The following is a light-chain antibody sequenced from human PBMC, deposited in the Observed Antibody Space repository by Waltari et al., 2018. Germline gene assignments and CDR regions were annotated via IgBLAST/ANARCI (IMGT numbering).Light chain of an antibody. CDR2: GAS. CDR3: QQGYRIPLA. CDR1: QSITTY. V-gene: IGKV1-39*01. Sequence: DIQMTQSPSSLSASVVDRVTITCRASQSITTYLNWYQRKPGEAPKLLIYGASTLESGVPSRFSGSGSGTDFTLTISSLQPEDFATYYCQQGYRIPLAFGPGAKVEMK. J-gene: IGKJ3*01.